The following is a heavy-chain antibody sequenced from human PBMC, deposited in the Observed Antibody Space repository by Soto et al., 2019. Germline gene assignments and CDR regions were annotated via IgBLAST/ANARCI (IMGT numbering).Heavy chain of an antibody. CDR1: GGTFSSYT. V-gene: IGHV1-69*02. CDR3: ALDKGMRAVTESWFDP. J-gene: IGHJ5*02. Sequence: QVQLVQSGAEVKKPGSSVKVSCKASGGTFSSYTISWVRKAPGPGLEWMGRIIPILGIANYAQKFQGRVTITADKSTSTAYMELSSLRSEDTAVYYCALDKGMRAVTESWFDPWGQGTLVTVSS. CDR2: IIPILGIA. D-gene: IGHD4-17*01.